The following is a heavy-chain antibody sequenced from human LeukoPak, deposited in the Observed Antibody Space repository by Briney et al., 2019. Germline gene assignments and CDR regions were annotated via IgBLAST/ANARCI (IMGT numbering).Heavy chain of an antibody. Sequence: SETLSLTCTVSGGSISSSSYYWGWIRQPPGKGLEWIGSIYYSGSTYYNPSLKSRVTISVDTSKNQFSLKLSSVTAADTAVYYCARVLDTAMARDYFDYWGQGTLVTVSS. CDR3: ARVLDTAMARDYFDY. CDR1: GGSISSSSYY. D-gene: IGHD5-18*01. V-gene: IGHV4-39*01. J-gene: IGHJ4*02. CDR2: IYYSGST.